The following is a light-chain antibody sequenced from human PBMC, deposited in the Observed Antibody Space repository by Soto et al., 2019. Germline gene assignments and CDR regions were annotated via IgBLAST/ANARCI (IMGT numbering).Light chain of an antibody. V-gene: IGKV3-20*01. Sequence: EIVLTQSPGTLSLSPGERATLSCRASQSVSSSYLAWYQQKPGQAPRLLIYGASSRASGIPDSFSGSGSGTEFHLTIRRLETEDLAVYFCQQYRTVGQGPKVEIK. CDR1: QSVSSSY. CDR3: QQYRT. CDR2: GAS. J-gene: IGKJ1*01.